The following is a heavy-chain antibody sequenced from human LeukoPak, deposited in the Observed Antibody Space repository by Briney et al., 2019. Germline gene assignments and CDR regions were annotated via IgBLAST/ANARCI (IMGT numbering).Heavy chain of an antibody. CDR1: GGTFSSYA. D-gene: IGHD2-8*01. J-gene: IGHJ4*02. Sequence: SVKVSCKASGGTFSSYAISWVRQAPGQGLEWMGGIIPIFGTANYAQKFQGRVTITADESTSTAYMELSSLRSEDTAVYYCASDAYCTNGVCYVNDFDYWGQGTLVTVSS. CDR2: IIPIFGTA. V-gene: IGHV1-69*13. CDR3: ASDAYCTNGVCYVNDFDY.